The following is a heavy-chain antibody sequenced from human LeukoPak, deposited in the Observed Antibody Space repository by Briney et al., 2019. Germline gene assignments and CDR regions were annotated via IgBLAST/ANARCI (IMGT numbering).Heavy chain of an antibody. V-gene: IGHV3-66*01. CDR2: IYSGGST. CDR3: ARGGYSSGYGYY. Sequence: ETLSLTCTVSGGSISSYYWSWIRQPAGKGLEWVSVIYSGGSTYYAVSVKGRFTISRDNSKNTLYLQMNSLRAEDTAVYYCARGGYSSGYGYYWGQGTLVTVSS. D-gene: IGHD6-19*01. CDR1: GGSISSYY. J-gene: IGHJ4*02.